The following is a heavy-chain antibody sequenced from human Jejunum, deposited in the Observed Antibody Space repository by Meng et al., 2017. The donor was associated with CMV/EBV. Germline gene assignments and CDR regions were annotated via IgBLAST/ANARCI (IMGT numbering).Heavy chain of an antibody. CDR2: VLYNGDT. Sequence: TGSGGSVGGGSYFWSWIRQSPRRGLEWIGNVLYNGDTYFNPSLGSRVSMSIDTSKNQFSLKLNSLTAADTGVYFCARRRNPGPLDSWGQGILVTVSS. V-gene: IGHV4-39*01. CDR3: ARRRNPGPLDS. D-gene: IGHD1-14*01. CDR1: GGSVGGGSYF. J-gene: IGHJ4*02.